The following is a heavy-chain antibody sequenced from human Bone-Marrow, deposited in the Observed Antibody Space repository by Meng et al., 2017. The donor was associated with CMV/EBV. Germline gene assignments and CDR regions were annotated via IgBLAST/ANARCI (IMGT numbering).Heavy chain of an antibody. Sequence: ASVKVSCKASGYNFRTFGISWVRKAPGQGLEWMGWISGYNGNTNYTQKFQGRVTMTRDTSTSTAYMELRSLRSDDTAVYYCARDRVLRGVNCMDVWGQGTTVTVSS. V-gene: IGHV1-18*01. CDR2: ISGYNGNT. D-gene: IGHD3-10*01. CDR3: ARDRVLRGVNCMDV. J-gene: IGHJ6*02. CDR1: GYNFRTFG.